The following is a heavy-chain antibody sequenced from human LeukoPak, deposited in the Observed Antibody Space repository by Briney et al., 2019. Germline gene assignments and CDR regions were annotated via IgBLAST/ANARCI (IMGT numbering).Heavy chain of an antibody. CDR2: IYYSGST. CDR1: GGSISSYY. CDR3: ARHWETSSWYVDY. V-gene: IGHV4-59*08. D-gene: IGHD6-13*01. J-gene: IGHJ4*02. Sequence: PSETLSLTCTVSGGSISSYYWSWIRQPPGKGLEWIRYIYYSGSTHYNPSLKSRVTISLDTSKNQLSLKVSSVTAADTAVYYCARHWETSSWYVDYWGQGTLVTVSS.